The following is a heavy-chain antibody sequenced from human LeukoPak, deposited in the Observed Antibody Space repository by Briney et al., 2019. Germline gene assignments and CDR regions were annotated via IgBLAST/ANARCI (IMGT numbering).Heavy chain of an antibody. D-gene: IGHD1-1*01. CDR1: GFTFSSHY. J-gene: IGHJ4*02. Sequence: GGSLRLSCAASGFTFSSHYMHWVRQAPGKGLVWVSRINSDGSSTNYADSVKGRFTISRDNAKNSLYLQMNSLRAEDTAIYYCATSPGELEFDYWGQGTLVTVSS. CDR3: ATSPGELEFDY. CDR2: INSDGSST. V-gene: IGHV3-74*01.